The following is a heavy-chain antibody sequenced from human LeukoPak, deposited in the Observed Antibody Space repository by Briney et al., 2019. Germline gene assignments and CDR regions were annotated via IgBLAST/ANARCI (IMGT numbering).Heavy chain of an antibody. Sequence: GGSLRLSCAASGFTFSSYSMNWVRQAPGKGLEWVSSISSSSSYIYYADSVKGRFTISRDNAQNSLYLQMNSLRAEDTAVYYCARISSSTPEDYWGQGTLVTVSS. J-gene: IGHJ4*02. D-gene: IGHD6-6*01. CDR3: ARISSSTPEDY. CDR1: GFTFSSYS. V-gene: IGHV3-21*01. CDR2: ISSSSSYI.